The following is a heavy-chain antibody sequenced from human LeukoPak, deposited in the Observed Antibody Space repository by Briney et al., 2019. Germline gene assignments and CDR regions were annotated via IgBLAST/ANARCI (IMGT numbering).Heavy chain of an antibody. CDR3: ARVDLLTGYYFFAY. CDR2: IRGDNGNT. Sequence: ASVKVSCKASGYTFSSYGISWVRQAPGQGVEGGGWIRGDNGNTNYAQKFQGRVTMTTDTSTSTVYMELKSLGSDETAVYYCARVDLLTGYYFFAYSGQGTLVTVSS. D-gene: IGHD3-9*01. J-gene: IGHJ4*02. CDR1: GYTFSSYG. V-gene: IGHV1-18*01.